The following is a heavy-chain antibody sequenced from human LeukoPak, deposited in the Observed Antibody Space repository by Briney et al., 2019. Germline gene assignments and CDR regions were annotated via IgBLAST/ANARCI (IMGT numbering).Heavy chain of an antibody. CDR3: ARVSRLSAAGTMNAFDI. V-gene: IGHV1-2*02. Sequence: ASVKVSCKTSGYSFTDYYMHWVRQAPGQGLEWMGWINPNSGGTSSAQRFQGRVTMTRVTSISTAYMELSRLRSDDTAVYYCARVSRLSAAGTMNAFDIWGQGTMVTVSS. CDR2: INPNSGGT. J-gene: IGHJ3*02. D-gene: IGHD6-13*01. CDR1: GYSFTDYY.